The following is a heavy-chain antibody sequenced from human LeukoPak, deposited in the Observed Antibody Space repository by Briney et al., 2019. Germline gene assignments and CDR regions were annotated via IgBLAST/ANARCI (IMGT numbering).Heavy chain of an antibody. J-gene: IGHJ5*02. CDR3: ARGKTPFMSVPWIRQGRVENWFDP. V-gene: IGHV1-8*01. Sequence: ASVKVSCKASGYTFTSYDINWVRQATGQGLEWMGWMNPNSGNTGYAQKFQGRVTMTRNTSISTAYMELSSLRSEDTAVYYCARGKTPFMSVPWIRQGRVENWFDPWGQGTLVTVSS. CDR2: MNPNSGNT. CDR1: GYTFTSYD. D-gene: IGHD5-18*01.